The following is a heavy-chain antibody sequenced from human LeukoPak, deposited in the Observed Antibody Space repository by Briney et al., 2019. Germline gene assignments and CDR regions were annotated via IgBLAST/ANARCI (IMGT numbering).Heavy chain of an antibody. CDR1: GFTFSSYG. CDR2: IWYDGSNK. V-gene: IGHV3-33*01. CDR3: AREQGANYDILTGSLDY. J-gene: IGHJ4*02. D-gene: IGHD3-9*01. Sequence: GRSLRLSCAASGFTFSSYGMHLVRQAPGKGLEWVAVIWYDGSNKYYADSVKGRFTISRDNSKNTLYLQMNSLRAEDTAVYYCAREQGANYDILTGSLDYWGQGTLVTVSS.